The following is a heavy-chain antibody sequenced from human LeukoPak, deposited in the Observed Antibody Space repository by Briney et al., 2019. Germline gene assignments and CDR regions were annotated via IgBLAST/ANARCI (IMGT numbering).Heavy chain of an antibody. D-gene: IGHD4-17*01. J-gene: IGHJ4*02. CDR1: GYTLTELS. CDR2: FDPKDGET. Sequence: ASVKVSCKVSGYTLTELSMHWVRQAPGKGLEWMGGFDPKDGETIYAQKFQGRVTMTEDTSTDTAYMELSSLRSEGTAVYYCATDPTPQVTTVSYWGQGTLVTVSS. CDR3: ATDPTPQVTTVSY. V-gene: IGHV1-24*01.